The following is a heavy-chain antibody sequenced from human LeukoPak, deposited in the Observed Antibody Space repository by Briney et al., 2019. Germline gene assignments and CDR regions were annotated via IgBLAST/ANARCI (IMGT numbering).Heavy chain of an antibody. V-gene: IGHV1-69*05. CDR2: IIPIFGTA. J-gene: IGHJ5*02. CDR1: GGTFSSYA. Sequence: GSSVKVSCKASGGTFSSYAISWVRQAPGQGLEWMGGIIPIFGTANYAQKFQGRVTITTDESTSTAYMELSSLRSEDTAVYYCARPRPNISPAIVVVPAATGNWFDPWGQGTLVTVSS. CDR3: ARPRPNISPAIVVVPAATGNWFDP. D-gene: IGHD2-2*01.